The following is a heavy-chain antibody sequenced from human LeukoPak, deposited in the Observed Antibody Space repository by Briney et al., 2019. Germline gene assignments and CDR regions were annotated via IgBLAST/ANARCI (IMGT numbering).Heavy chain of an antibody. CDR3: ARDQNYGDTYYFDY. V-gene: IGHV3-30*03. Sequence: GRSLRLSCAASGFTFSSYGMHWVRQAPGKGLEWVAVISYDGSNKYYADSVKGRFTISRDNSKNTLYLQMNSLRAEDTAVYYCARDQNYGDTYYFDYWGQGTLVTVSS. D-gene: IGHD4-17*01. CDR2: ISYDGSNK. CDR1: GFTFSSYG. J-gene: IGHJ4*02.